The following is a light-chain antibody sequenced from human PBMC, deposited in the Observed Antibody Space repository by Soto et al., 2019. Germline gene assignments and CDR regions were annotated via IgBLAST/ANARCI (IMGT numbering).Light chain of an antibody. CDR2: LVT. Sequence: QSVLTQPASVSGSPGQSITIACTGTSSDVGGYNYVSWYQQYPGKAPKLLIYLVTNRPSGVSNRFSASKSGNTASLTISGLQADDEADYYCSSYTSSTTRVFGTGTKVTVL. CDR3: SSYTSSTTRV. J-gene: IGLJ1*01. CDR1: SSDVGGYNY. V-gene: IGLV2-14*01.